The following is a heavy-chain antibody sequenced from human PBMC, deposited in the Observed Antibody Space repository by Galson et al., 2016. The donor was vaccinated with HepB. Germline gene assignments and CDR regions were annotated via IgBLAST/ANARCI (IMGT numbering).Heavy chain of an antibody. CDR3: ARGPQWLVLDY. Sequence: TLSLTCAVSGGSISSGGYSWNWIRQPPGKGLEWIGYIYHSGSTYYNPSLNSQVTISVDRSKNQFSLKLSSVTAADTAVYYCARGPQWLVLDYWGQGTLVTVSS. V-gene: IGHV4-30-2*01. CDR1: GGSISSGGYS. J-gene: IGHJ4*02. D-gene: IGHD6-19*01. CDR2: IYHSGST.